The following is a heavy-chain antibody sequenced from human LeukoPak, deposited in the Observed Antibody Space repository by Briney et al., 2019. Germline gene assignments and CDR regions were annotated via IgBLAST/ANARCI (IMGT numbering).Heavy chain of an antibody. V-gene: IGHV3-66*01. CDR1: GFNITSNY. CDR3: VREARESGGFDY. Sequence: HPGGSLRLSCAAAGFNITSNYMNWVRQAPGKGREWVAIIYSGGFTYYRDSVKGRFTIYRDNSKNTVYLQMNSLRVEDTAVYYCVREARESGGFDYWGQGTLVTVSS. CDR2: IYSGGFT. J-gene: IGHJ4*02. D-gene: IGHD2-15*01.